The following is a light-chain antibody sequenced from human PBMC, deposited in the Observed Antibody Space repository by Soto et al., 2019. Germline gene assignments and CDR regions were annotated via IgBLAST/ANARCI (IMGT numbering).Light chain of an antibody. CDR1: QTISTS. Sequence: DIQLTQSPSSLSASVGDRVTITCRASQTISTSLNWYQQKSGKAPELLIYSAFTLESGVPSRFSGSGSGAEFTLTISSLQPEDFATYFCQQSYSNPRTFGRGTKVES. V-gene: IGKV1-39*01. CDR3: QQSYSNPRT. J-gene: IGKJ1*01. CDR2: SAF.